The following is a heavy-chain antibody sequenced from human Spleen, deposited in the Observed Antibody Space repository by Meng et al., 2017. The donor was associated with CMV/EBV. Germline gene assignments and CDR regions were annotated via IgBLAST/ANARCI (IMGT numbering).Heavy chain of an antibody. D-gene: IGHD4-17*01. J-gene: IGHJ3*02. CDR3: ARDGGDGDYGASDI. CDR2: ISSSGSTI. CDR1: GFTFSSYE. Sequence: GESLKISCAASGFTFSSYEMNWVRQAPGKGLEWVSYISSSGSTIYYADSVKGRFTISRDNAKSSLYLQMNSLRAEDTAVYYCARDGGDGDYGASDIWGQGTMVTVSS. V-gene: IGHV3-48*03.